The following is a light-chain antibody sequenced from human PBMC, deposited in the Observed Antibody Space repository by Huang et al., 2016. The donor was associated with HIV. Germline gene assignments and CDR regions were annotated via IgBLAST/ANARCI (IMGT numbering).Light chain of an antibody. J-gene: IGKJ3*01. CDR2: GAS. CDR3: HQSHTSPFT. V-gene: IGKV3-20*01. CDR1: QSLSSDY. Sequence: EIVLTQSPGTVSLSPGETANLPCRASQSLSSDYLAWYQQKPGQPPRLLSYGASSRATGIPDRFSGGGSGTDFTLTISRLEPADFAVYYCHQSHTSPFTFGPGTKVDI.